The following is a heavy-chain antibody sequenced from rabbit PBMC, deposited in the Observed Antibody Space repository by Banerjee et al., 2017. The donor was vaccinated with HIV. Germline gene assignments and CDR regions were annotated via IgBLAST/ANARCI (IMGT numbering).Heavy chain of an antibody. J-gene: IGHJ4*01. CDR2: IYTSSGIT. V-gene: IGHV1S45*01. Sequence: QEQLEESGGDLVKPEGSLTLTCTASGFSFSSNYYMCWVRQAPGKGLEWIACIYTSSGITYYASWAKGRFTIYKASSTTVTLQMTSLTAADTATYFCARDLDSRWGVSDLDLWGPGTLVTVS. CDR1: GFSFSSNYY. D-gene: IGHD4-1*01. CDR3: ARDLDSRWGVSDLDL.